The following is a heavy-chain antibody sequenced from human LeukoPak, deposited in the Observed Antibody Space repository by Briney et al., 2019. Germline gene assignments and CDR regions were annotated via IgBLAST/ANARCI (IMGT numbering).Heavy chain of an antibody. CDR2: IKQDGSEK. CDR1: RLTFTYW. Sequence: GGSLRLSCAASRLTFTYWMSWVRQAPGKGLEWVANIKQDGSEKYYVDSVKGRFTISRDNAKRSLYLQMNSLGAEDTALYYCASSFSDDFWSGHFWGQGTLVTVSS. V-gene: IGHV3-7*01. CDR3: ASSFSDDFWSGHF. J-gene: IGHJ4*02. D-gene: IGHD3-3*01.